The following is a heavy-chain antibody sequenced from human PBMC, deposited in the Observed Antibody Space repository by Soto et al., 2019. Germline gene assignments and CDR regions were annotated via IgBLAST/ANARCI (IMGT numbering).Heavy chain of an antibody. J-gene: IGHJ4*02. CDR2: ISSSSSYT. D-gene: IGHD3-9*01. Sequence: AGWSLRLSCAASGFTVSDYYMSWIRQAPGKGLEWVSYISSSSSYTNYADSVKGRFTISRDNAKNSLYLQMNSLRAEDTAVYYCAREGARKVLRYFDWPYWGQGTLVTVSS. V-gene: IGHV3-11*06. CDR3: AREGARKVLRYFDWPY. CDR1: GFTVSDYY.